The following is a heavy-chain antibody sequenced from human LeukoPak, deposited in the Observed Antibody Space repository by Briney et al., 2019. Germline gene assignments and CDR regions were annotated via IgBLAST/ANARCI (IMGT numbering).Heavy chain of an antibody. D-gene: IGHD5-18*01. CDR3: ARTTEGGYSYGYFYYYYMDV. Sequence: SETLSLTCAVYGGSFSGYYWSWIRQPPGKGLEWIGEINHSGSTNYKSSLKSRVTISVDTSKNQFSLKLSSVTAADTAVYYCARTTEGGYSYGYFYYYYMDVWGKGTTVTISS. V-gene: IGHV4-34*01. CDR1: GGSFSGYY. CDR2: INHSGST. J-gene: IGHJ6*03.